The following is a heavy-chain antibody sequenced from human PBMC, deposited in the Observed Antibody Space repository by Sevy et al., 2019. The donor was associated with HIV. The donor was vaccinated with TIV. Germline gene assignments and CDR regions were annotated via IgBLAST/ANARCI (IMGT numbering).Heavy chain of an antibody. CDR3: AKVRGYSSSWDYYYYYGMDV. CDR1: GFTFSSYG. V-gene: IGHV3-30*02. D-gene: IGHD6-13*01. Sequence: GGSLRLSCAASGFTFSSYGMHWVRQAPGKGLEWVAFIRYDGSNKYYADSVKGRFTISRDNSKNTLYLQMNSLRAEDTDVYYCAKVRGYSSSWDYYYYYGMDVWGQGTTVTVSS. J-gene: IGHJ6*02. CDR2: IRYDGSNK.